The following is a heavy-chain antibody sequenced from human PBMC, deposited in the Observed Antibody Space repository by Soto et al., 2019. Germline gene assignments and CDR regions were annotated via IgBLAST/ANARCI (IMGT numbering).Heavy chain of an antibody. CDR1: GGSISSYY. CDR3: ARAAMGGSSWPFDY. Sequence: SETLSLTCTVSGGSISSYYWSWIRQPPGKGLEWIGYIYYSGSTNYNPSLKSRVTISVDKSKNQFSLKLSSVTAADTAVYYCARAAMGGSSWPFDYRGQGTLVTVSS. J-gene: IGHJ4*02. V-gene: IGHV4-59*12. D-gene: IGHD6-13*01. CDR2: IYYSGST.